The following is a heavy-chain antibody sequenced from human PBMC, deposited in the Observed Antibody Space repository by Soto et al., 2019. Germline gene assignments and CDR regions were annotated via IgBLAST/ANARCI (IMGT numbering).Heavy chain of an antibody. CDR3: VKGMRAAGTEPYYFDY. D-gene: IGHD6-13*01. Sequence: GGSLRLSCSASGFTFSSYAMHWVRQAPGKGLEYVSAISSNGGSTYYADSVKGRFTISRDNSKNTLYLQMSSLRAEDTAVYYCVKGMRAAGTEPYYFDYWGQGTLVTVSS. CDR2: ISSNGGST. J-gene: IGHJ4*02. V-gene: IGHV3-64D*08. CDR1: GFTFSSYA.